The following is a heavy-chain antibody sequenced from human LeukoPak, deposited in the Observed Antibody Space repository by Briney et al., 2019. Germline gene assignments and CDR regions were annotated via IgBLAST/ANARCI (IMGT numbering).Heavy chain of an antibody. CDR1: GFTVSSNY. Sequence: PGGSLRLSCAASGFTVSSNYMSWVRQAPGKGLEWVSVIYSGGSTYYADSVKGRFTISRDNSKNTLYLQMNSLRAEDTAVYYCAKDQGYSSGWYGFDYWGQGTLVTVSS. D-gene: IGHD6-19*01. V-gene: IGHV3-53*01. CDR3: AKDQGYSSGWYGFDY. CDR2: IYSGGST. J-gene: IGHJ4*02.